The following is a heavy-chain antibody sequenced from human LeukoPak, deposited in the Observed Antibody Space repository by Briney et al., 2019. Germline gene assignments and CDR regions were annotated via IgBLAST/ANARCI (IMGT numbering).Heavy chain of an antibody. J-gene: IGHJ4*02. CDR3: ARGVKSHSKYRNPYYFDY. CDR2: MNPNSGNT. Sequence: ASVKVSCKASGYTFTSYDINWVRQATGQGLEWMGWMNPNSGNTGYAQKLQGRVTVTRNTSISTAYMELSSLRSEDTAVYYCARGVKSHSKYRNPYYFDYWGQGTLVTVSS. CDR1: GYTFTSYD. D-gene: IGHD5-12*01. V-gene: IGHV1-8*01.